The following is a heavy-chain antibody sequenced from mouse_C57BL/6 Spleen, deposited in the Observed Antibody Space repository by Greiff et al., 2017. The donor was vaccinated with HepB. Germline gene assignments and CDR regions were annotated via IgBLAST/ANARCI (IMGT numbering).Heavy chain of an antibody. CDR2: IYPGDGDT. Sequence: QVQLQQSGPELVKPGASVKISCKASGYAFSSSWMNWVKQRPGKGLEWIGRIYPGDGDTNYNGKFKGKATLTADKSSSTAYMQLSSLTSEDSAVYFCATKAVYAGYFDYWGQGTTLTVSS. CDR1: GYAFSSSW. J-gene: IGHJ2*01. CDR3: ATKAVYAGYFDY. V-gene: IGHV1-82*01. D-gene: IGHD2-3*01.